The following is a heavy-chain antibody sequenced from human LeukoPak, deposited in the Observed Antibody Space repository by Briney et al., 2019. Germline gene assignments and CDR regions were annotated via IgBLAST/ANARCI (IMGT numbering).Heavy chain of an antibody. Sequence: SETLSLTCTVSGDSVSRNYYWNWIRQPPGKGLEWIGYIYNSGRTNYNPSLKSRVTISVDTSKNQFSLKLSSVTAADTAVYYCARGVHYYDSSPDYWGQGTLVTVSS. J-gene: IGHJ4*02. CDR2: IYNSGRT. CDR1: GDSVSRNYY. V-gene: IGHV4-61*01. CDR3: ARGVHYYDSSPDY. D-gene: IGHD3-22*01.